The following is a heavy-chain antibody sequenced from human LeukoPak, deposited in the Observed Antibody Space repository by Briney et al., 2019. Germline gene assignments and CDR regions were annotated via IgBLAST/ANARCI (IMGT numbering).Heavy chain of an antibody. V-gene: IGHV4-59*01. J-gene: IGHJ4*02. Sequence: KPSETLSLTCTVSGGSISGSYWSWIRQPPGKGLEWIAYMYNSGSTNYNPSLKSLVTTSIDTSKNQFSLKLSSLTAADTAIYYCARGIESYGDYGYWGQGILVTVSS. CDR3: ARGIESYGDYGY. D-gene: IGHD4-17*01. CDR1: GGSISGSY. CDR2: MYNSGST.